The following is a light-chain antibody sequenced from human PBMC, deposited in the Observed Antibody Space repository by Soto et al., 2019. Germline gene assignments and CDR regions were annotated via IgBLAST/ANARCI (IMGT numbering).Light chain of an antibody. CDR3: QQYYSTPPT. J-gene: IGKJ4*01. V-gene: IGKV4-1*01. Sequence: DIVMTQSPDSPVSLGERATINCKSSQSVLYSSNNKNYLAWYQQKPGQPPKLLIYWASTRESGVPDRFSGSGSGTDFTLTISSLQAEDVAVYYCQQYYSTPPTFGGGTKVEIK. CDR1: QSVLYSSNNKNY. CDR2: WAS.